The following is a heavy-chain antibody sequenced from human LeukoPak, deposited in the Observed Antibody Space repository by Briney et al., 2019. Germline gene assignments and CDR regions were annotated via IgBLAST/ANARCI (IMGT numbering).Heavy chain of an antibody. V-gene: IGHV4-39*07. J-gene: IGHJ6*03. CDR2: IYYGGST. CDR1: GGSISSDSYY. D-gene: IGHD4-11*01. Sequence: SETLSLTCTVSGGSISSDSYYWGWIRQPPGKGLEWIGSIYYGGSTYYNPSLKSRVTISIDTSKTQFSLKLISVTAADTAVYYCVRELTETAGLSYYSFFMDVWGEGTTVTVSS. CDR3: VRELTETAGLSYYSFFMDV.